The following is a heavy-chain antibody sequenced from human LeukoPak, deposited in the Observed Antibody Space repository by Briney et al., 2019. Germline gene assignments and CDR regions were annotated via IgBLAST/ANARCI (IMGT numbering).Heavy chain of an antibody. CDR2: IYSGGNR. J-gene: IGHJ3*02. CDR3: ARGINWYGAFDT. V-gene: IGHV3-66*01. Sequence: GGSLRLSCAASGFTVSSNFLSWVRQAPGKGLEWVSVIYSGGNRYYADSVKGRFTISRDISKNTLYLQMDILRAEDTAVYYCARGINWYGAFDTWGQGTMVTVSS. CDR1: GFTVSSNF. D-gene: IGHD1-1*01.